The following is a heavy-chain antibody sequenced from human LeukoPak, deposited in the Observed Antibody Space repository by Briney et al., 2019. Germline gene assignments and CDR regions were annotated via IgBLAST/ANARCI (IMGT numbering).Heavy chain of an antibody. CDR2: IRSKAYGGTT. Sequence: PGRSLRLSCTASGFTFGDYAMSWFRQAPGKGLEWVGFIRSKAYGGTTEYDACVKGRFTISRDDSKSIAYLQMNSLKTEDTAVYYCTIEDCTNGVCYTLFDYWGQGTLVTVSS. CDR3: TIEDCTNGVCYTLFDY. J-gene: IGHJ4*02. CDR1: GFTFGDYA. D-gene: IGHD2-8*01. V-gene: IGHV3-49*03.